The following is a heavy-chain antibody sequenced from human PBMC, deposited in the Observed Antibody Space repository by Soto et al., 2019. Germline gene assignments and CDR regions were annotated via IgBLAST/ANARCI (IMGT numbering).Heavy chain of an antibody. J-gene: IGHJ6*02. CDR2: ISAYSGNT. CDR1: GYTFTSYG. Sequence: QVQLVQSGAEVKKPGASVKVSCKASGYTFTSYGITWVRQAPGQGLEWMGWISAYSGNTNYAQKLQGRVTMTTDTSTSTAYMELRSLRSDDTAVYYCARDYGGNCDYYYYGMDVWGQGTTVTVSS. V-gene: IGHV1-18*01. D-gene: IGHD2-15*01. CDR3: ARDYGGNCDYYYYGMDV.